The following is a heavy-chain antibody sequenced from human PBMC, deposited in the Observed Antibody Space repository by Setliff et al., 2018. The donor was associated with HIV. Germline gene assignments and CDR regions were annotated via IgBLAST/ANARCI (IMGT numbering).Heavy chain of an antibody. CDR3: ARHRDPPGTSWIFYYYYMDL. V-gene: IGHV4-61*09. CDR1: GGSISSGSYY. Sequence: SETLSLTCTVSGGSISSGSYYWNWIRQPAGKGLEWIGHIYTSGNTIYNPSLKSRVTISVDTSKNRFSLKLRSVTAADTGVYYCARHRDPPGTSWIFYYYYMDLWGGGTTVTVSS. J-gene: IGHJ6*03. D-gene: IGHD2-2*01. CDR2: IYTSGNT.